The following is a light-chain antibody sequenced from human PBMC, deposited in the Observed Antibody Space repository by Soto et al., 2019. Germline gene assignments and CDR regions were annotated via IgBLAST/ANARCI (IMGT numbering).Light chain of an antibody. CDR2: DTT. CDR3: QQYVNLPYT. J-gene: IGKJ2*01. CDR1: QDLTNY. V-gene: IGKV1-33*01. Sequence: DIQMTQSPTSLAASVGDRLTITCQASQDLTNYLNWYQQKPGEAPKLLIYDTTTLEEGVPTRFSGGGSGTAFTFTINGLQPEDAAIYFCQQYVNLPYTFGQGTKLEIK.